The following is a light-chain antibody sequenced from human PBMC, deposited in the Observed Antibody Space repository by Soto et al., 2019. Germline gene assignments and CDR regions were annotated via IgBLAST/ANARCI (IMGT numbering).Light chain of an antibody. CDR1: HSVSTW. J-gene: IGKJ2*01. V-gene: IGKV1-5*01. CDR2: EAS. CDR3: QQYDSQRGS. Sequence: DIQLTQSPSILSASVGDRVTITCRASHSVSTWLAWYQQKPGKAPKLLICEASTLHRGVPSRFSGSGSGTEFTLTISSLEPDDFATYYCQQYDSQRGSFGQGTKLEI.